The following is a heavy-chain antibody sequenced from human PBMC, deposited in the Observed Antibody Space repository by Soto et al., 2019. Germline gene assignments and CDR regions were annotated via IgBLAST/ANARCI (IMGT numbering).Heavy chain of an antibody. CDR3: ARELFGRSLWFDP. CDR2: IYYSGST. J-gene: IGHJ5*02. D-gene: IGHD3-10*01. V-gene: IGHV4-59*01. Sequence: SEPRSLTWTVAGGSISSYYWRWIRQPPGKGLEWIGYIYYSGSTNYNPSLKSRVTISVDTSKNQFSLKLSSVTAADTAVYYCARELFGRSLWFDPWGQGTLVTVSS. CDR1: GGSISSYY.